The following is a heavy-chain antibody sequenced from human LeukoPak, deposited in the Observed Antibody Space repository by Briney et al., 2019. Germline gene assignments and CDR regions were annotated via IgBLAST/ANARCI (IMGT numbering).Heavy chain of an antibody. CDR2: IIVSGNT. V-gene: IGHV3-23*01. J-gene: IGHJ4*02. D-gene: IGHD2-15*01. CDR1: GFTLSSYA. Sequence: GGSLRLPCAASGFTLSSYAMSWVRQGPGKGLEWVSAIIVSGNTYHADSVKGRFTISRDSSKNTLYLQMNSLRAGDAAVYYCAKAPVTTCSGAYCYPLDYWSQGTLVTVSS. CDR3: AKAPVTTCSGAYCYPLDY.